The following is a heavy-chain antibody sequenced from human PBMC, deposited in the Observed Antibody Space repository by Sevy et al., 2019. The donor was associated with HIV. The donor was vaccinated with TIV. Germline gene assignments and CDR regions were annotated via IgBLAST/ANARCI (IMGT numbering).Heavy chain of an antibody. CDR3: VRRGVDAYNVYFDS. D-gene: IGHD3-10*01. V-gene: IGHV3-21*05. CDR1: GFTFSAYS. CDR2: ISTGTDHI. Sequence: GGSLRLSCTASGFTFSAYSMNWVRQAPGKGLEWLSYISTGTDHIYYADSAKGRFTISRDDAKKSVYLEMKSLRDQDTALYYCVRRGVDAYNVYFDSWGQRTLVTVSS. J-gene: IGHJ4*02.